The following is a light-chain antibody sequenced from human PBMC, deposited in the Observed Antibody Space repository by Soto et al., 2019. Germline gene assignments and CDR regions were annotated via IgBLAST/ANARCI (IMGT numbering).Light chain of an antibody. CDR1: QSISDT. CDR2: GAS. Sequence: EIVVTQSPATLSVSPGGRATLSCRASQSISDTLAWYQQKPGQAPRLLIYGASSRATGIPDRFSGSGSGTDFTLTISRLEPEDFAVYYCQQYGSSVTFGQGTRLEIK. CDR3: QQYGSSVT. J-gene: IGKJ5*01. V-gene: IGKV3-20*01.